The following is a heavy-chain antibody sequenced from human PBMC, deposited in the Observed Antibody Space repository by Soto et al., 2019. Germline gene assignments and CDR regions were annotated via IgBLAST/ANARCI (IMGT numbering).Heavy chain of an antibody. J-gene: IGHJ6*02. CDR2: ISGYISGSGGNT. V-gene: IGHV3-23*01. D-gene: IGHD3-10*01. Sequence: HPGGSLRLSCAASGFTFSNYGMSWVRQAPGKGLEWVSAISGYISGSGGNTNYAESVKGRFTISRDNSKNTLYLQMNSLRDEDTAVYYCAKHGSDSYYYGMDVSGQGTTVTVSS. CDR1: GFTFSNYG. CDR3: AKHGSDSYYYGMDV.